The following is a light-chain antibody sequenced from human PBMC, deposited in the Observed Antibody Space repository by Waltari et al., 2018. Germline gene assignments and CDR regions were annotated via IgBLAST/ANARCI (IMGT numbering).Light chain of an antibody. CDR1: QSVKNN. V-gene: IGKV1-5*03. CDR2: KAS. J-gene: IGKJ4*01. CDR3: QEYDSLPVT. Sequence: CRASQSVKNNLAWYQQKPGKAPKVLIHKASSLESGVPSRFSGSGFGTEFTLTISSLQPDEFATYYSQEYDSLPVTFGGGTKVEIK.